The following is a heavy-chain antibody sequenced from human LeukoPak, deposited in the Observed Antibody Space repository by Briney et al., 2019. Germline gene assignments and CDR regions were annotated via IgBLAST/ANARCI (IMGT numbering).Heavy chain of an antibody. CDR3: ARDVGYCSCTSCFDAFDI. V-gene: IGHV1-18*01. J-gene: IGHJ3*02. D-gene: IGHD2-2*01. CDR1: GYTFTSYG. CDR2: ISAYNGNT. Sequence: GASVKVSCKASGYTFTSYGISWVRQAPGQGLEWMGWISAYNGNTNYAQKLQGRVTMTTDTSTSTAYMELRSLRSDDTAVYYCARDVGYCSCTSCFDAFDIWGQGTMVTVSS.